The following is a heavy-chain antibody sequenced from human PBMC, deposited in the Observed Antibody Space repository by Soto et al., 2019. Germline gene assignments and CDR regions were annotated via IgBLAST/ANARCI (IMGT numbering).Heavy chain of an antibody. D-gene: IGHD2-2*01. Sequence: GGSLRLSCVGSGFTFSSYGMHWVRQAPGKGLECVAVISDTGSSHYYAASVEGRFTISRENSKNTLSLHMDSLRSEDTAVYYCARDKVVPAVRQPPFDYWGQGTLVTVSS. CDR1: GFTFSSYG. V-gene: IGHV3-30*03. CDR2: ISDTGSSH. J-gene: IGHJ4*02. CDR3: ARDKVVPAVRQPPFDY.